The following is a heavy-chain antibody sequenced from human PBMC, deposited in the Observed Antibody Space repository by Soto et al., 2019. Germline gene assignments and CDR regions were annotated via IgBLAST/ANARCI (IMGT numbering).Heavy chain of an antibody. CDR2: INHSGST. Sequence: SETLSLTCAVYGGSFSCYYWSWIRQPPGKGLEWIGEINHSGSTNYNPSLKSRVTISVDTSKNQFSLKLSSVTAADTAVYYCGIVVVTEGIQPIDYWGQGTLVTVSS. D-gene: IGHD2-21*02. J-gene: IGHJ4*02. CDR1: GGSFSCYY. CDR3: GIVVVTEGIQPIDY. V-gene: IGHV4-34*01.